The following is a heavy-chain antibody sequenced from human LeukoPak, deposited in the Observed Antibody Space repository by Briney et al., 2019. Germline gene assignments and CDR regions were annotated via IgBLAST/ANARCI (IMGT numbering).Heavy chain of an antibody. D-gene: IGHD3-9*01. CDR1: GYTFTGYY. V-gene: IGHV1-2*02. J-gene: IGHJ4*02. CDR2: INPNSGGT. CDR3: AGSVFKLRYFDWLLP. Sequence: GPVKVSCKASGYTFTGYYMHWVRQAPGQGLEWMGWINPNSGGTNYAQKFQGRVTMTRDTSISTAYMELSRLRSDDTAVYYCAGSVFKLRYFDWLLPWGQGTLVTVSS.